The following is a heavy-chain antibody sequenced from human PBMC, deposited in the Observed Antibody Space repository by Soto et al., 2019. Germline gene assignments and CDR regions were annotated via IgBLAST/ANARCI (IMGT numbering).Heavy chain of an antibody. CDR1: GGSFGGFY. CDR3: ATGYCTRTNCFNKYFDP. Sequence: PSETLSLTCAVYGGSFGGFYWSWFRQPPGKGLEWIGDINHSGDTNYNPSLKSRVTISVDKSKQQFSLKLTSMTAADTAVYFCATGYCTRTNCFNKYFDPWGQGTLVTVSS. CDR2: INHSGDT. J-gene: IGHJ5*02. D-gene: IGHD2-2*01. V-gene: IGHV4-34*01.